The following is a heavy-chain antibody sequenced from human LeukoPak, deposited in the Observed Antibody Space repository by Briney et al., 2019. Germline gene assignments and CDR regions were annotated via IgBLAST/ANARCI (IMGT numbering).Heavy chain of an antibody. J-gene: IGHJ4*02. D-gene: IGHD4-11*01. CDR1: GFMFSDYW. Sequence: GGSLRLSYTASGFMFSDYWMSWVRQAPGKGPEWVANINPAGSQQYSVDSLKGRFTVSRDNAKKSFYLQMNYLRAEDTAVYYCVKWGPYCSTHYCPALESWGQGTLVTVSS. CDR2: INPAGSQQ. CDR3: VKWGPYCSTHYCPALES. V-gene: IGHV3-7*01.